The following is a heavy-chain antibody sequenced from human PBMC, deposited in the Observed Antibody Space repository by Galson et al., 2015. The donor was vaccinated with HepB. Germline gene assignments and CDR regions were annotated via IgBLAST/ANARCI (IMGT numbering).Heavy chain of an antibody. CDR1: GFTVSSNY. V-gene: IGHV3-53*01. CDR3: ARSVQTDYGDYYSDY. CDR2: IYSGGST. J-gene: IGHJ4*02. D-gene: IGHD4-17*01. Sequence: SLRLSCAASGFTVSSNYMSWVRQAPGKGLEWVSVIYSGGSTYYADSVKGRFTISRDNSKNTLYLQMNSLRAEDTAVYYCARSVQTDYGDYYSDYWGQGTLVTVSS.